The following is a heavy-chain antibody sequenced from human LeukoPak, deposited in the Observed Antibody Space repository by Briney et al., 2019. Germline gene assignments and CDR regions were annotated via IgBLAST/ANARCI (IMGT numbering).Heavy chain of an antibody. Sequence: PSQTLSLTCTVSGGSISSGGYYWSWIRQHPGKGLEWIVYIYYSGSTYYNPSLKSRVTISVDTSKNQFSLKLSSVTAADTAVYYCARGPAHYDSSGYYYEFDYWGQGTLVTVSS. CDR2: IYYSGST. D-gene: IGHD3-22*01. V-gene: IGHV4-31*03. CDR1: GGSISSGGYY. CDR3: ARGPAHYDSSGYYYEFDY. J-gene: IGHJ4*02.